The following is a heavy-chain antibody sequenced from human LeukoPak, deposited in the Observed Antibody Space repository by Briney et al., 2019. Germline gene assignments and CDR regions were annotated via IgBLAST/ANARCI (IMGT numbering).Heavy chain of an antibody. V-gene: IGHV6-1*01. CDR2: TYYRSKLYN. Sequence: SQTLSHTCAISGDIFSSNSAAWNWIRQSPSRGLEWLGRTYYRSKLYNDYAVSVKSRITINPDTSKNQFSLQLNSVTPEDTAVYYCAREAVAANVNDYWGQGTLVTVSS. D-gene: IGHD6-19*01. J-gene: IGHJ4*02. CDR1: GDIFSSNSAA. CDR3: AREAVAANVNDY.